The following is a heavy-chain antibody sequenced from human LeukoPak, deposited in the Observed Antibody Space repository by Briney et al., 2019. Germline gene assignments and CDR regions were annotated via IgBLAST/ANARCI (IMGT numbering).Heavy chain of an antibody. CDR1: GGSISGYH. CDR3: ARLVAVTGTVDWFDP. D-gene: IGHD2-21*02. J-gene: IGHJ5*02. CDR2: IYYKGIT. Sequence: SETLSLTCVAPGGSISGYHWSWIRQPPGKGLEWIGYIYYKGITNYNPSLKSRVTISLDTSKSQFSLKLSSVTAADTAVYYCARLVAVTGTVDWFDPWGQGTVVTVSS. V-gene: IGHV4-59*08.